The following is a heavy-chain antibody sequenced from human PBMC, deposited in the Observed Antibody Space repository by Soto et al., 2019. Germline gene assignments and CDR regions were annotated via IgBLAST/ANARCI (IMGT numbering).Heavy chain of an antibody. J-gene: IGHJ4*02. CDR3: ARGPRVTMIRGVEYFLNY. V-gene: IGHV4-59*08. CDR2: IYYSGST. D-gene: IGHD3-10*01. CDR1: AGSISTYY. Sequence: PSETLPLPCTVSAGSISTYYWRGFRQPPGKGLEWIGNIYYSGSTNYNPSLKSRVTISVDTSKHQFSLKLSSVTAADTAVYYCARGPRVTMIRGVEYFLNYWGQGTLVTVS.